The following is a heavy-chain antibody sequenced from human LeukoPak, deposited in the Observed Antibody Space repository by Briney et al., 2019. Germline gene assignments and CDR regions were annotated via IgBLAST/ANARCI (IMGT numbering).Heavy chain of an antibody. D-gene: IGHD5-18*01. CDR3: AKGGYSYGRRSYGMDV. CDR1: GFTFDDYA. V-gene: IGHV3-9*01. J-gene: IGHJ6*02. Sequence: GGSLRLSCAASGFTFDDYAMHWVRQAPGKGLEWVSGISWNSGSIGYADSVKGRFTISRDNAKNSLYLQMNSLRAEDTALYYCAKGGYSYGRRSYGMDVWGQGTTVTVSS. CDR2: ISWNSGSI.